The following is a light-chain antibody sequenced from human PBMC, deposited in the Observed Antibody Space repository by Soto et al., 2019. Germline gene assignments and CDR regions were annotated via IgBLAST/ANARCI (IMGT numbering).Light chain of an antibody. J-gene: IGLJ3*02. CDR1: NIGSKS. V-gene: IGLV3-21*02. CDR2: DDS. Sequence: SYELTQPPSVSVAPGQTARITCGGYNIGSKSVHWYQQRPGQAPVLVVYDDSARPSGTPERFSGSNSGNTATLTISRVEAGDEADYYCQVWDGISDHWVFGGGTKLTVL. CDR3: QVWDGISDHWV.